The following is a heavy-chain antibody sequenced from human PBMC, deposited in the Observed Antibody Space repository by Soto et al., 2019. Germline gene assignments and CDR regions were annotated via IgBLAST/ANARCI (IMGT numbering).Heavy chain of an antibody. V-gene: IGHV3-64*01. CDR3: AREGGSAYFDY. J-gene: IGHJ4*02. Sequence: EVQLVESGGGLVQPGGSLRLSCAASGFTFSSYAMHWVRQAPGKGLEYVSTISTNGGSTYNVNCVKGRFTISRDNSKNSVYLQMGSLRAEEMAVCYSAREGGSAYFDYWGQATLVTVSS. CDR2: ISTNGGST. D-gene: IGHD2-15*01. CDR1: GFTFSSYA.